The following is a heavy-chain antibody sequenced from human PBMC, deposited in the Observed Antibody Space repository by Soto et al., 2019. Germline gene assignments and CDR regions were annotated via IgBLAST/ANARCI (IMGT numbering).Heavy chain of an antibody. Sequence: QVQLVESGGGLVKPGGSLRLSCAGSGFTFSDYYMSWIRQAPGKGLEWVSYISSSGSTIYYADSVKGRFTISRDNAKNSLYLQMNSLRAEDTAVYYCARGIVEQPPQRYYYYYGMDVWGQGTTVTVSS. J-gene: IGHJ6*02. V-gene: IGHV3-11*01. CDR1: GFTFSDYY. CDR2: ISSSGSTI. D-gene: IGHD2-15*01. CDR3: ARGIVEQPPQRYYYYYGMDV.